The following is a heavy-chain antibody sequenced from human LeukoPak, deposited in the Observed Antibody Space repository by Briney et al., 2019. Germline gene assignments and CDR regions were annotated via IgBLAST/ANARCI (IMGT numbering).Heavy chain of an antibody. CDR1: GFTVSRYW. D-gene: IGHD1-14*01. CDR2: IKEDGSEK. CDR3: ASNGI. V-gene: IGHV3-7*01. Sequence: PGGSLRLSCAASGFTVSRYWISWVRQAPGKGLEWVANIKEDGSEKYYVDSVKGRFTISRDNAKNSLYLQMNSLRVEDTAVYYCASNGIWGQGTLVTVSS. J-gene: IGHJ4*02.